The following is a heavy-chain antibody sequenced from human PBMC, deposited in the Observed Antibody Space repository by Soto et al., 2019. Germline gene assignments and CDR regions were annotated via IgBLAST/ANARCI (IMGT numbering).Heavy chain of an antibody. Sequence: GGSLRLSCAASGFTFSSYAMSWVRQAPGKGLEWVLAISGSGGSTYYADSVKGRFTISRDNSKNTLYLQMNSLRAEDTAVYYCAKDLGPYDSSGDYWGQGTLVTVSS. V-gene: IGHV3-23*01. CDR3: AKDLGPYDSSGDY. D-gene: IGHD3-22*01. CDR2: ISGSGGST. J-gene: IGHJ4*02. CDR1: GFTFSSYA.